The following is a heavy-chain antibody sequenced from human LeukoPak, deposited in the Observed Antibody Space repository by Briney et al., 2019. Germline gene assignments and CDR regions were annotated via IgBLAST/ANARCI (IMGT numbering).Heavy chain of an antibody. CDR3: ASNYYYYYGMDV. CDR2: ISSSSSYI. Sequence: SGGSLRLSCAASGFTFSSYSMNRVRQAPGKGLEWVSSISSSSSYIYYADSVKGRFTISRDNAKNSLYLQMNSLRAEDTAVYYCASNYYYYYGMDVWGKGTTVTVSS. J-gene: IGHJ6*04. V-gene: IGHV3-21*01. CDR1: GFTFSSYS.